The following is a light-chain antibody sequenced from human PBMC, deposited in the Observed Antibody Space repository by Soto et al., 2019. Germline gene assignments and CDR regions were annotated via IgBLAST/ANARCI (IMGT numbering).Light chain of an antibody. Sequence: QSALTQPPSASGSAGQSVTISCTGTSSDVGAYNFVSWYQQHPYKAPKLIIYEVRKRPSGVPDRFSGSKSGNTASLTVSGLQAEDEAEYYCLSLLGDSKYVFGTGTKLTVL. CDR2: EVR. CDR1: SSDVGAYNF. V-gene: IGLV2-8*01. CDR3: LSLLGDSKYV. J-gene: IGLJ1*01.